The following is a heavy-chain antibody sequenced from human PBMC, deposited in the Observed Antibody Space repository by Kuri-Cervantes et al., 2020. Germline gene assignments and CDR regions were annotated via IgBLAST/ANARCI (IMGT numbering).Heavy chain of an antibody. Sequence: SETLSLTCAVSGGSISSGGYSWSWIRQPPGKGLEWIGYIYHSGSTYYNPSLKSRVTISVDTSKNQFSLKLSSVTAADTAVYYCARQGSTYYDYVWGSYRYLGYFDYWGQGTLVTVSS. CDR1: GGSISSGGYS. V-gene: IGHV4-30-2*02. D-gene: IGHD3-16*02. CDR2: IYHSGST. J-gene: IGHJ4*02. CDR3: ARQGSTYYDYVWGSYRYLGYFDY.